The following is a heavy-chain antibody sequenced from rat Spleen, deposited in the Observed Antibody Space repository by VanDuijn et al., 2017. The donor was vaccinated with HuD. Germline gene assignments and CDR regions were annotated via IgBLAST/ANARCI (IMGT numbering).Heavy chain of an antibody. CDR3: VRLRYNPFDY. Sequence: EVQLVESGGGLVQPGRSLKLSCAASGFIFNNYDMAWVRQAPTKGLEWVATISSDGGNTYYRDSVKGRFTISRDNAKNTQYLQMDSLRSEDTATYYCVRLRYNPFDYWGQGVMVTVSS. CDR1: GFIFNNYD. V-gene: IGHV5S13*01. D-gene: IGHD1-5*01. J-gene: IGHJ2*01. CDR2: ISSDGGNT.